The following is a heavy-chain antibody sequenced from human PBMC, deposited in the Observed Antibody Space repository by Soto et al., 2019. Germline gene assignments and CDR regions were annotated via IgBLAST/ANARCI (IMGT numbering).Heavy chain of an antibody. V-gene: IGHV5-10-1*01. D-gene: IGHD2-15*01. CDR2: IDPSDSYT. CDR3: VRGGGYCSGGRCFNFDY. Sequence: PGESLKISCKGSGYSFTSYWISWVRQMPGKGLEWMGRIDPSDSYTNYSPSFQGHVTISADKSISTAYMELNGLRSGDTAIYYCVRGGGYCSGGRCFNFDYWGQGTLVTVSS. CDR1: GYSFTSYW. J-gene: IGHJ4*02.